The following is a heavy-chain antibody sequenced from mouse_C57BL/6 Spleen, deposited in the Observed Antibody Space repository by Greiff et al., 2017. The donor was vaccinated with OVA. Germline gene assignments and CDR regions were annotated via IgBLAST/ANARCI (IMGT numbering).Heavy chain of an antibody. Sequence: VQLQQSGPELVKPGASVKISCKASGYAFSSSWMNWVKQRPGKGLEWIGRIYPGDGDTNYNGKFKGKATRTADKSSSTAYMQLSSLTSEDSAVYFCARRDYYGSSSFDDWGQGTTLTVSS. V-gene: IGHV1-82*01. CDR3: ARRDYYGSSSFDD. J-gene: IGHJ2*01. D-gene: IGHD1-1*01. CDR2: IYPGDGDT. CDR1: GYAFSSSW.